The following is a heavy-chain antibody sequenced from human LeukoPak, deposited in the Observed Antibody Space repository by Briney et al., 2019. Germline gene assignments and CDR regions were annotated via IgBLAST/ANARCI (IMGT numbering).Heavy chain of an antibody. CDR2: IYTSGST. CDR1: GGSISSYY. J-gene: IGHJ4*02. D-gene: IGHD3-3*01. Sequence: KSSETLSLTCTVSGGSISSYYWSWIRQPPGKGLEWIGYIYTSGSTNYNPSLKSRVTISVDTSKNQFSLKLSSVTAADTAVYYCARHFRGRFTTFGVVNGFDYLGQGTLVTGSS. CDR3: ARHFRGRFTTFGVVNGFDY. V-gene: IGHV4-4*09.